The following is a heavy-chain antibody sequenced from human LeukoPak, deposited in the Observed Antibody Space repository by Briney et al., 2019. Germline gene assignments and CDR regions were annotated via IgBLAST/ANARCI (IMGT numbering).Heavy chain of an antibody. CDR1: GGSISSSSYY. V-gene: IGHV4-39*01. CDR3: AKGWFHRYFDY. D-gene: IGHD2-15*01. J-gene: IGHJ4*02. CDR2: IYYSGST. Sequence: SETLSLTRTVSGGSISSSSYYWGWIRQPPGKGLEWIGSIYYSGSTYYNPSLRSRVTISVDTSKNQFSLKLSSVTATDTAVYYCAKGWFHRYFDYWGQGTLVTVSS.